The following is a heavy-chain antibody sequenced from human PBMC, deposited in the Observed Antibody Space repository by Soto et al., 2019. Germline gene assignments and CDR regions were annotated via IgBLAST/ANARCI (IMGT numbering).Heavy chain of an antibody. CDR2: ISSSSSYI. V-gene: IGHV3-21*01. CDR3: ARATLEGYSYGWPWAAAGRTTGDYYGMDV. J-gene: IGHJ6*02. Sequence: EVQLVESGGGLVKPGGSLRLSCAASGFTFSSYSMNWVRQAPGKGLEWVSSISSSSSYIYYADSVKGRFTISRDNAKNSLYLQMNSLRAEDTAVYYCARATLEGYSYGWPWAAAGRTTGDYYGMDVWGQGTTVTVSS. D-gene: IGHD5-18*01. CDR1: GFTFSSYS.